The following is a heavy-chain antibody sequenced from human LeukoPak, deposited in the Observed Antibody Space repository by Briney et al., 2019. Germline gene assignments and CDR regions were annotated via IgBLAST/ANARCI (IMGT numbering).Heavy chain of an antibody. D-gene: IGHD3-3*01. J-gene: IGHJ4*02. CDR1: GGSISSYY. Sequence: SETLSLTCTVSGGSISSYYWSWIRQPPGKGLEWIGYIYYSGSTNYNPSLKSRVTISVDTSKNQFSLKLSSVTAADTAVYYCARVKRGRGVVIDWGQGTLVTVSS. CDR3: ARVKRGRGVVID. CDR2: IYYSGST. V-gene: IGHV4-59*08.